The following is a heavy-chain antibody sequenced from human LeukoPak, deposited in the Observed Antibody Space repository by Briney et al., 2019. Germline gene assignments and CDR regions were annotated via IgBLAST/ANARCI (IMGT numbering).Heavy chain of an antibody. D-gene: IGHD3-16*02. CDR1: GGSISSSSYY. V-gene: IGHV4-39*07. J-gene: IGHJ3*02. Sequence: SETLSLTCTVSGGSISSSSYYLGWIRQPPGKGLEWIGSIYYSGSTYYNPSLKSRVTISVDTSKNQFSLKLSSVTAADTAVYYCASGYDYVWGSYRPMLFDIWGQGTMVTVSS. CDR3: ASGYDYVWGSYRPMLFDI. CDR2: IYYSGST.